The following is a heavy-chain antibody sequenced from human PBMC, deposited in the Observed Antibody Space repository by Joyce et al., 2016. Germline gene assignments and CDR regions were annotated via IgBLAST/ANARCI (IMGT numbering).Heavy chain of an antibody. CDR2: IYHNAST. D-gene: IGHD3-10*01. CDR3: ASGFNFKGRSFFDY. V-gene: IGHV4-30-2*01. J-gene: IGHJ4*02. Sequence: QLQLQESGSGLVKPSQTLSLTCAVSGASVSSGGYSWSWIRQPPGKGLEWIGYIYHNASTYYHPSLKSRVTISVDRSKNQFSLKLASVTAADTAVYYCASGFNFKGRSFFDYWGQGALVTVSS. CDR1: GASVSSGGYS.